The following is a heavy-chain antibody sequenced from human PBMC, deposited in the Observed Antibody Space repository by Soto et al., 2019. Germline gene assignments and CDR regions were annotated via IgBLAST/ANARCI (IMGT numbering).Heavy chain of an antibody. CDR2: ISGSGGST. CDR3: AKDLGIAAAEAYYYYYGMDV. CDR1: GFTFSSYA. Sequence: VGSLRLSCAASGFTFSSYAMSWVRQAPGKGLEWVSAISGSGGSTYYADSVKGRFTISRDNSKNTLYLQMNSLRAEDTAVYYCAKDLGIAAAEAYYYYYGMDVWGQGTTVTVSS. D-gene: IGHD6-13*01. J-gene: IGHJ6*02. V-gene: IGHV3-23*01.